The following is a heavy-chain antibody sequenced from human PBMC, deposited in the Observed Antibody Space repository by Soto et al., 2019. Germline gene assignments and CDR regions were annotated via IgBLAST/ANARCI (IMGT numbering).Heavy chain of an antibody. Sequence: QVQLVQSGAEVKKPGASVKVSCKTSGYTFTSYAISWVRQAPGQGLEWMGWISPYNGNTNYAQNLQGRVAMTTDTSPSTAYMELRSLTSDDTAVYYCARSHGYSCAWYEGNWVDPWGQGSLVTVSS. CDR2: ISPYNGNT. J-gene: IGHJ5*02. V-gene: IGHV1-18*01. D-gene: IGHD6-19*01. CDR1: GYTFTSYA. CDR3: ARSHGYSCAWYEGNWVDP.